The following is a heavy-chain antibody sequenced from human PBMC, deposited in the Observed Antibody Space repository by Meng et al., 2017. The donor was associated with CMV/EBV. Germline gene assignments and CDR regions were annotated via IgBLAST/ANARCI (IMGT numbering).Heavy chain of an antibody. CDR2: IYYSGST. CDR1: GGSISSYY. CDR3: ARDRSGGFTRSPHRNWFDP. Sequence: SETLSLTCTVSGGSISSYYWSWIRQPPGKGLEWIGYIYYSGSTNYNPSLKSRVTISVDTSKNQFSLKLSSVTAADTAVYYCARDRSGGFTRSPHRNWFDPWGQGTLVTVSS. J-gene: IGHJ5*02. D-gene: IGHD6-19*01. V-gene: IGHV4-59*12.